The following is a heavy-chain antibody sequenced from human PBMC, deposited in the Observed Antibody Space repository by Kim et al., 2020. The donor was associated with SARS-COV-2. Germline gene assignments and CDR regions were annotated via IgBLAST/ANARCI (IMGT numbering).Heavy chain of an antibody. CDR3: ASFYDYVWWSYRLDQP. D-gene: IGHD3-16*02. CDR1: GFTFSSYA. Sequence: GGSLRLSCAASGFTFSSYAMSWVRQAPGKGLEWVSAISGSGGSTYYADSVKGRFTISRDNSKNTLYLQMNSLRAEDTAVYYCASFYDYVWWSYRLDQPWGQGALVTVSS. J-gene: IGHJ4*02. CDR2: ISGSGGST. V-gene: IGHV3-23*01.